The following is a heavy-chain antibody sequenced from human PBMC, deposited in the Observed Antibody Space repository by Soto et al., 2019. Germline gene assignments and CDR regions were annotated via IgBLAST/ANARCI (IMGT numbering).Heavy chain of an antibody. V-gene: IGHV5-51*01. CDR2: IYPGDSDT. CDR3: ARHKTLTYYYYGMDV. Sequence: GESLKISCKGSGHSFTSYXIGWVRQMPVKGLEWLGIIYPGDSDTRYSASFQCQVTISADKFISTAYLQWSSLKASDTAMYYCARHKTLTYYYYGMDVWGQGTTVTVSS. CDR1: GHSFTSYX. J-gene: IGHJ6*02. D-gene: IGHD3-9*01.